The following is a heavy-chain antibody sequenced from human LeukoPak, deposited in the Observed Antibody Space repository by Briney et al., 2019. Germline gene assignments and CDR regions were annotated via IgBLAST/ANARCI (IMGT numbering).Heavy chain of an antibody. CDR2: ISSSGIT. D-gene: IGHD3-22*01. V-gene: IGHV4-4*09. CDR1: GGSISSYY. J-gene: IGHJ4*02. CDR3: ARRDSGGLIDY. Sequence: SETLSLTCTVSGGSISSYYWSWIRQPPGKRLEWIGYISSSGITNYNPSLKSRVTISPDTPKNQFSLKLSSVTAADTAVYYCARRDSGGLIDYWGQGALVTVSS.